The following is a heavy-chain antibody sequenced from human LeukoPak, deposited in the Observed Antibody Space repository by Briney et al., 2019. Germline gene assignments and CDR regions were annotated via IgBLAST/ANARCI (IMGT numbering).Heavy chain of an antibody. CDR3: AKGVLRYFDWLSSYYFDY. V-gene: IGHV3-23*01. CDR1: GFTFSSYA. J-gene: IGHJ4*02. Sequence: HPGGSLRLSCAASGFTFSSYAMSWVRQAPGKGLERVSAISGSGGSTYYADSVKGRFTISRDNSKNTLYLQMNSLRAEDTAVYYCAKGVLRYFDWLSSYYFDYWGQGTLVTVSS. CDR2: ISGSGGST. D-gene: IGHD3-9*01.